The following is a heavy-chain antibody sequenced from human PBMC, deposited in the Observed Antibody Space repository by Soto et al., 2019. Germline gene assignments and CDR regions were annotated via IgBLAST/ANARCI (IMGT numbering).Heavy chain of an antibody. CDR3: ARAKRGYSYGFGLDP. D-gene: IGHD5-18*01. CDR1: GGSISSYY. Sequence: SETLSLTCTVSGGSISSYYWSWIRQPPGKGLEWIGYIYYSGSTNYNPSLKSRVTISVDTSKNQFSLKLSSVTAADTAVYYCARAKRGYSYGFGLDPWGQGTLVTVPQ. V-gene: IGHV4-59*01. CDR2: IYYSGST. J-gene: IGHJ5*02.